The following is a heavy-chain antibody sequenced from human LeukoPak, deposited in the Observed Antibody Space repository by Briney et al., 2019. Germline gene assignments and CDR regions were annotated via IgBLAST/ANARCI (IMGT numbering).Heavy chain of an antibody. J-gene: IGHJ4*02. CDR2: IKSKTDGGTT. V-gene: IGHV3-15*01. Sequence: GGSLRLSCAASGFTFSNAWMSWVRQAPGKGLEWVGRIKSKTDGGTTDYAAPVKGRFTISRDDSKNTLYLQMNSLQTEDTAVYYCTTDLIVVEFIDYWGQGTLVTVSS. CDR1: GFTFSNAW. CDR3: TTDLIVVEFIDY. D-gene: IGHD2-15*01.